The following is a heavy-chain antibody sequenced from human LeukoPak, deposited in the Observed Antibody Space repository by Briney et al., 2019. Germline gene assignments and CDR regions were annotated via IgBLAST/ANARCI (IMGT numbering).Heavy chain of an antibody. D-gene: IGHD3-22*01. V-gene: IGHV4-39*01. Sequence: SETLSLTCTVSGGSISSSSYYWGWIRQPPGKGLEWIGSIYYSGSTYYNPYLKSRVTISVDTSKNQFSLKLSSVTAADTAVYYCARHGGLYDSSGYYYPVDYWGQGTLVTVSS. CDR3: ARHGGLYDSSGYYYPVDY. CDR2: IYYSGST. J-gene: IGHJ4*02. CDR1: GGSISSSSYY.